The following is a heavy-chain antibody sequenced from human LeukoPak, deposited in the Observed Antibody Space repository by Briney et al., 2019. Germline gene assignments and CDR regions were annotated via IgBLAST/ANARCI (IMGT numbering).Heavy chain of an antibody. CDR3: ARVPRSYYYYYMDV. Sequence: SETLSLTCTVSGGSISSSSYYWGWIRQPPGKGLEWIGSIYYSGSTYYNPSLKSRVTISVDTSKNQFSLKLSSVTAADTAVYYCARVPRSYYYYYMDVWGKGTTVTVSS. V-gene: IGHV4-39*07. J-gene: IGHJ6*03. CDR2: IYYSGST. CDR1: GGSISSSSYY.